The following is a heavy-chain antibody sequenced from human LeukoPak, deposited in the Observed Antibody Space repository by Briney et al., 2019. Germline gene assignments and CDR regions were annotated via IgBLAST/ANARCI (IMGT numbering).Heavy chain of an antibody. J-gene: IGHJ6*03. Sequence: PSETLSLTCAVYGGSFSGYYWSWIRQPPGKGLEWIGEISHSGSTNYNPSLKSRVTISVDTSKNQFSLKLSSVTAADTAVYYCARRANWGFLYYYYYYMDVWGKGTTVTVSS. CDR3: ARRANWGFLYYYYYYMDV. CDR1: GGSFSGYY. CDR2: ISHSGST. V-gene: IGHV4-34*01. D-gene: IGHD7-27*01.